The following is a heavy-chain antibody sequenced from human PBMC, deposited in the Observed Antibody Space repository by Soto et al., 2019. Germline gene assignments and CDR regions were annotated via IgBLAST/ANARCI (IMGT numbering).Heavy chain of an antibody. V-gene: IGHV1-69*04. Sequence: GASVKVSCKASGGTFSSYTISWVRQAPGQGLEWVGRIIPILGIANYAQKFQGRVTITADKSTSTAYMELSSLRSEDTAVYYCARDPPLDPVVVVAATDAFDIWGQGTMVTVSS. CDR1: GGTFSSYT. D-gene: IGHD2-15*01. CDR2: IIPILGIA. CDR3: ARDPPLDPVVVVAATDAFDI. J-gene: IGHJ3*02.